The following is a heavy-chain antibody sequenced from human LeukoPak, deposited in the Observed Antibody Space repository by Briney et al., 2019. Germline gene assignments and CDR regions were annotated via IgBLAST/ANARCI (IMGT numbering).Heavy chain of an antibody. V-gene: IGHV3-53*01. CDR1: GFTVSSNY. CDR3: ARDRGSYSYDY. D-gene: IGHD1-26*01. J-gene: IGHJ4*02. Sequence: PGGSLRLSCAASGFTVSSNYMSWVRQAPGKGLEWVSLIYSGGSTYYADSVKGRFTISRDTSKNTLYLQMNSLRAEDTAVYYCARDRGSYSYDYWGQGTLVTVSS. CDR2: IYSGGST.